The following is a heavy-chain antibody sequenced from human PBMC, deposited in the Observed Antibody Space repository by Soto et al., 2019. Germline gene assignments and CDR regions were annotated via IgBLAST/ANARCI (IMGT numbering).Heavy chain of an antibody. CDR2: ISGSGGST. Sequence: LRLSCAASGFTFSSYAMSWVRQAPGKGLEWVSAISGSGGSTYYADSVKGRFTISRDNSENTLYLQMNSLRAEDTAVYYCAKDIVVVPAATKVAAGYFDYWGQGTLVTVSS. V-gene: IGHV3-23*01. CDR1: GFTFSSYA. D-gene: IGHD2-2*01. J-gene: IGHJ4*02. CDR3: AKDIVVVPAATKVAAGYFDY.